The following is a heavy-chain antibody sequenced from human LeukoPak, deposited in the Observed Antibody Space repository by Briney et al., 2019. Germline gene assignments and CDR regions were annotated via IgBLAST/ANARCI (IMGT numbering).Heavy chain of an antibody. CDR2: IYTSGSI. CDR1: GGSISSGSYY. Sequence: SETLSLTCTVPGGSISSGSYYWSWIRQPAGKGLEWIGRIYTSGSINYNPSLKSRVTISVDTSKNQFSLKLSSVTAADTAVYYCARVTSGYYTTDAFDIWGQGTMVTVSS. J-gene: IGHJ3*02. CDR3: ARVTSGYYTTDAFDI. V-gene: IGHV4-61*02. D-gene: IGHD3-3*01.